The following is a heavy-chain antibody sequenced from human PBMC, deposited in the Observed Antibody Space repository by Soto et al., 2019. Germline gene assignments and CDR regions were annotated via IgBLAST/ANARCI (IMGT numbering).Heavy chain of an antibody. V-gene: IGHV3-48*01. CDR3: ARDIRK. CDR1: GFSFNNYS. Sequence: GGSLSLSCESVGFSFNNYSMNWVRQPPGKGLEWISFIGGSTNNIYYADSVKGRFTISRDNAKNSVYLQMNNLRADDTALYYCARDIRKWGQGTLVTVSS. CDR2: IGGSTNNI. J-gene: IGHJ4*02.